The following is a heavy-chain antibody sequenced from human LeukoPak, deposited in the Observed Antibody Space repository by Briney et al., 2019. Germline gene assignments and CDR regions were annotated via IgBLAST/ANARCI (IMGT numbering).Heavy chain of an antibody. CDR2: IRHDGSNK. CDR3: RDPFDY. CDR1: GFTFSSYG. J-gene: IGHJ4*02. V-gene: IGHV3-30*02. Sequence: SGGSLRLSCAASGFTFSSYGMHWVRQAPGKGLEWVAFIRHDGSNKYYADSVKGRFTISRDNSENTLYLQMNSLRAEDTAVYYCRDPFDYWGQGTLVTVSS.